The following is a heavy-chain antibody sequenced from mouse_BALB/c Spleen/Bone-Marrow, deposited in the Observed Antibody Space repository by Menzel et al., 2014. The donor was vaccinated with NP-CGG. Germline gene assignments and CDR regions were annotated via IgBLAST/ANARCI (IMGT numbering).Heavy chain of an antibody. V-gene: IGHV10-1*02. CDR2: IRSKSNNFPT. J-gene: IGHJ1*01. CDR1: GFTFNTYA. D-gene: IGHD6-1*01. Sequence: EVQGVESGGRLVQPKGSLKLSCAASGFTFNTYAMNWVRQAPGKGLEWVARIRSKSNNFPTYYADSVKDRFTISRDDPQSMLYLQMNNLKTEDTAMYYCVTSTYFDVWGAGTTVTVSS. CDR3: VTSTYFDV.